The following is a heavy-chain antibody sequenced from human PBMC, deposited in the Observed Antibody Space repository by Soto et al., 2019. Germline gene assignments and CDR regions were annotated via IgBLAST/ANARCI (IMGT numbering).Heavy chain of an antibody. CDR2: IKQDGSEK. J-gene: IGHJ3*02. CDR1: GFTFSSYW. Sequence: LRLSCAASGFTFSSYWMSWVRQAPGKGLEWVANIKQDGSEKYYVDSVKGRFTISRDNAKNSLYLQMNSLRAEDTAVYYCARSIAARLDAFDIWGQGTMVTVSS. CDR3: ARSIAARLDAFDI. D-gene: IGHD6-6*01. V-gene: IGHV3-7*03.